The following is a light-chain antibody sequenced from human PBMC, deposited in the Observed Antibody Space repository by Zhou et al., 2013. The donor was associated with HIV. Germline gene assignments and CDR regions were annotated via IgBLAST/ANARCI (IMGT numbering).Light chain of an antibody. CDR2: GAS. J-gene: IGKJ1*01. CDR1: QSVSSN. Sequence: EIVMTQSPATLSVSPGERATLSCRASQSVSSNLAWYQQKPGQVPRVLIYGASTRATGIPARFSGSGSGTEFTLTISSMQSEDSAVYYCQQYNKWPRGFGQGTKVE. V-gene: IGKV3-15*01. CDR3: QQYNKWPRG.